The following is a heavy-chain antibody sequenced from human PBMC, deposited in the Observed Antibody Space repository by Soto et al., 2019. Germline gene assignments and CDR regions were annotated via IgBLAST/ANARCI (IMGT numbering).Heavy chain of an antibody. J-gene: IGHJ5*02. D-gene: IGHD3-22*01. Sequence: SETLSLTCAVSGGSIITGDFSWNWIRQPPGKGLEWVGYIYHEGSTYYNPSLKGRATISVDRSKNYFSLKLSSVTAADTVVYFCARGRSTSGYPNFDPWGQGTLVTVSS. CDR1: GGSIITGDFS. V-gene: IGHV4-30-2*01. CDR3: ARGRSTSGYPNFDP. CDR2: IYHEGST.